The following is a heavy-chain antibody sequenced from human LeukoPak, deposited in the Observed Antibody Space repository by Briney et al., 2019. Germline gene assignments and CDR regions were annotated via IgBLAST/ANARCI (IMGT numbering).Heavy chain of an antibody. Sequence: GGSLRLSCAASGFTFSNYAMNWVRQAPGKGLEWVGRIKSKTDGGTIDYAAPVKGRFTISRDDSKNTLYLQMNSLKTEDTAVYYCTTRHQLWSQGSDYWGQGTLVTVSS. D-gene: IGHD3-10*01. CDR3: TTRHQLWSQGSDY. CDR2: IKSKTDGGTI. J-gene: IGHJ4*02. CDR1: GFTFSNYA. V-gene: IGHV3-15*07.